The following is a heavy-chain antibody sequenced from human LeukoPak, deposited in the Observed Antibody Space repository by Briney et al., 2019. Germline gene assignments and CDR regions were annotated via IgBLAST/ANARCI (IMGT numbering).Heavy chain of an antibody. Sequence: PGGSLRLSCAASGFTFSDYYMSWIRQAPGKGLEWVSYISSSGSTIYYADSVKGRFTISRDNAKNSLYLQMNSLRAEDTAVYYCARAGGSGSARSHYYYGMDVWCQGTTVTVSS. CDR2: ISSSGSTI. CDR3: ARAGGSGSARSHYYYGMDV. J-gene: IGHJ6*02. CDR1: GFTFSDYY. D-gene: IGHD3-10*01. V-gene: IGHV3-11*01.